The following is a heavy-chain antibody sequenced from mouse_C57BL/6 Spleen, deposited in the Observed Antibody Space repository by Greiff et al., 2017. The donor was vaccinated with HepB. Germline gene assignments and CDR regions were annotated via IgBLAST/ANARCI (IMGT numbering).Heavy chain of an antibody. Sequence: VQLQQSGGGLVQPKGSLKLSCAASGFSFNTYAMNWVRQAPGKGLEWVARIRSKSNNYATYYADSVKDRFTISRDDSESMLYLQMNNLKTEDTAMYYCVSAGLRRAYAMDYWGQGTSVTVSS. J-gene: IGHJ4*01. CDR1: GFSFNTYA. CDR2: IRSKSNNYAT. V-gene: IGHV10-1*01. CDR3: VSAGLRRAYAMDY. D-gene: IGHD2-4*01.